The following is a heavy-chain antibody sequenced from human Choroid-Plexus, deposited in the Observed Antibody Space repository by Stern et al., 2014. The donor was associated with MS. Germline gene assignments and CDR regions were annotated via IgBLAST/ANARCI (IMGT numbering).Heavy chain of an antibody. V-gene: IGHV3-30*18. CDR1: GFTFGSCA. J-gene: IGHJ5*02. Sequence: VQLVQSGGGVVQPGRPLRLSCVASGFTFGSCAMHWVRQAPGKGLAWVAGVSYDGSNKYYADSGKGRFTISRDNSQNTLYMQMSSLSPDDTAVYYCAKDRQYLTYFFDHWGQGSLVTVSS. CDR2: VSYDGSNK. CDR3: AKDRQYLTYFFDH. D-gene: IGHD2/OR15-2a*01.